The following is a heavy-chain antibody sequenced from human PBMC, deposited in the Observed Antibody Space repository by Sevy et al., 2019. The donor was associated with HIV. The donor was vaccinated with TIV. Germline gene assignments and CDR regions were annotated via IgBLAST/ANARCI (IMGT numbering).Heavy chain of an antibody. V-gene: IGHV3-15*01. CDR3: ATAPGYYDSAPFDY. D-gene: IGHD3-22*01. CDR1: GFTFNNAW. Sequence: GGSLRLSCAVSGFTFNNAWMNWVRQAPGTGLQWVGLIKSKIDGETTDHAAPVKGRFTISRNDSKNTLFLQMNSLKIEATAVYYGATAPGYYDSAPFDYWGPGTLVTVSS. J-gene: IGHJ4*02. CDR2: IKSKIDGETT.